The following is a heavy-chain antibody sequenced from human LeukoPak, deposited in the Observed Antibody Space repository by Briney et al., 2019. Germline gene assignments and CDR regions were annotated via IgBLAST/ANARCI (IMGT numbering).Heavy chain of an antibody. CDR3: AKRGVYYFDD. Sequence: GGSLRLSCAASGFTFSSSAMSWVRQAPGKRLEWVASISGSGGSTYYADSVKGQFTISRDNSKNTLYLQMNSLRAEDTAVYYCAKRGVYYFDDWGPGTLVTVSS. J-gene: IGHJ4*02. CDR2: ISGSGGST. CDR1: GFTFSSSA. V-gene: IGHV3-23*01. D-gene: IGHD5/OR15-5a*01.